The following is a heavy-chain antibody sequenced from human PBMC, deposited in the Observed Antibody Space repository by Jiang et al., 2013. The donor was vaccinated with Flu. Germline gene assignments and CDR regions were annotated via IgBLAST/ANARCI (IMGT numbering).Heavy chain of an antibody. D-gene: IGHD3-10*01. J-gene: IGHJ6*02. Sequence: SQTLSLTCAISGDSVSSNSAAWNWIRQSPSRGLEWLGRTYYRSKWYNDYAVSVKSRITINSDTSKNQFSLQLNSVTPEDTAVYYCARDSLITMVRGVPPYYYGMDVWGQGTTVTVSS. CDR1: GDSVSSNSAA. CDR2: TYYRSKWYN. V-gene: IGHV6-1*01. CDR3: ARDSLITMVRGVPPYYYGMDV.